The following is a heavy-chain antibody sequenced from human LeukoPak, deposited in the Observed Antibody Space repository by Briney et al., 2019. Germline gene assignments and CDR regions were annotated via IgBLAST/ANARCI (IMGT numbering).Heavy chain of an antibody. D-gene: IGHD3-22*01. CDR1: GGSISSSNW. CDR3: AYWRGYYYDSSGSS. CDR2: IYHSGST. Sequence: SGTLSLTCAVSGGSISSSNWWSWVRQPPGKGLEWIGEIYHSGSTNYNPSLKSRVTISVDKSKNQFSLKLSSVTAADTAVYYRAYWRGYYYDSSGSSWGQGTLVTVSS. J-gene: IGHJ5*02. V-gene: IGHV4-4*02.